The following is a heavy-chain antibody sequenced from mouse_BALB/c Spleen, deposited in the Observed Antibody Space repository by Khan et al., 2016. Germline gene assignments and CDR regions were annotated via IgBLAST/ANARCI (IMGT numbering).Heavy chain of an antibody. V-gene: IGHV9-1*02. D-gene: IGHD2-10*02. Sequence: QIQLVQSGPELKKPGETVKISCKASGYTFTNYGMNWVKQAPGKGLKWMGWINTYTGEPTYADDFKGRFAFSLATSASTAYLQINNHKNEDMATYFCARKYGNYYAMDYWGQGTSVTFSS. CDR3: ARKYGNYYAMDY. J-gene: IGHJ4*01. CDR1: GYTFTNYG. CDR2: INTYTGEP.